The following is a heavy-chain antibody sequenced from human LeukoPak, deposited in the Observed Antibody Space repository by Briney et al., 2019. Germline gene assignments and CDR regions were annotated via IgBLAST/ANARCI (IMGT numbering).Heavy chain of an antibody. Sequence: PGGSLRLSCAASGFTFSSYEMNWVRQAPGKGLEWVSYISSSGSTIYYADSVKGRFTISRDNAKNSLYLQMNSLRAEDTAVYYCAREISTSSSWYGHDSFDIWGQGTMVTVSS. CDR3: AREISTSSSWYGHDSFDI. J-gene: IGHJ3*02. CDR1: GFTFSSYE. V-gene: IGHV3-48*03. CDR2: ISSSGSTI. D-gene: IGHD6-13*01.